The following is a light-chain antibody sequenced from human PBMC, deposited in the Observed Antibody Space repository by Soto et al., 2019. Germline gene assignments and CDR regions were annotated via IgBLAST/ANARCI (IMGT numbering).Light chain of an antibody. J-gene: IGKJ4*01. CDR3: QQRSNWLT. V-gene: IGKV3-11*01. Sequence: EIVLTQSPGTLSLSPGQRATLSCRASESISRDYLAWYQQRLGQAPRLLIYDASNRATGIPARFSGSGSGTDFTLTISSLEPEDFAVYYCQQRSNWLTFGGGTEVDIK. CDR2: DAS. CDR1: ESISRDY.